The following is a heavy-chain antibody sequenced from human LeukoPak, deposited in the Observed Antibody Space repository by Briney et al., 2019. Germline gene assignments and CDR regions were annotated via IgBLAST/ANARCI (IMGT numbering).Heavy chain of an antibody. D-gene: IGHD1-7*01. CDR1: GFNFSDFY. J-gene: IGHJ6*03. CDR2: IRSSGTIK. Sequence: GGSLRLSCATSGFNFSDFYMNWIRQAPGKGVEWVSYIRSSGTIKYYADSMKGRFTISRDSAKNSLHLQMNSLRVEDPAVYYCARENWTYDGTYSNYYVDVWGTATTVTVSS. V-gene: IGHV3-11*01. CDR3: ARENWTYDGTYSNYYVDV.